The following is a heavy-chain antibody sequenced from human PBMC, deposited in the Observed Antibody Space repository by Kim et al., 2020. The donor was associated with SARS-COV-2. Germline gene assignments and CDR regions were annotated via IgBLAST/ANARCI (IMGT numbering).Heavy chain of an antibody. D-gene: IGHD6-13*01. Sequence: SVKGRFTISRDNAKNSLYLQMNSLRAEDTAVYYCARERGIAAAGREAFDIWGQGTMVTVSS. CDR3: ARERGIAAAGREAFDI. V-gene: IGHV3-21*01. J-gene: IGHJ3*02.